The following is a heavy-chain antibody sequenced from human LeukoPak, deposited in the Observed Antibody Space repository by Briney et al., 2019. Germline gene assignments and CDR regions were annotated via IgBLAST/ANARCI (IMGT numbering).Heavy chain of an antibody. CDR2: IIPIFGTA. CDR1: GYTFTSYY. J-gene: IGHJ3*02. CDR3: ARVEVGPGRAFDI. Sequence: SVKVSCKASGYTFTSYYMHWVRQAPGQGLEWMGGIIPIFGTANYAQKFQGRVTITADKSTSTAYMELSSLRSEDTAVYYCARVEVGPGRAFDIWGQGTMVTVSS. D-gene: IGHD2-21*01. V-gene: IGHV1-69*06.